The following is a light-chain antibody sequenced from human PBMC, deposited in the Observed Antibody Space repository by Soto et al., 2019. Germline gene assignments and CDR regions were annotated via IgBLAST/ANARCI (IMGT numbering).Light chain of an antibody. J-gene: IGLJ1*01. CDR2: EVT. CDR1: SSDIGAYNY. V-gene: IGLV2-14*01. CDR3: SSLTAANSHV. Sequence: QSVLTQPASVSGSPGQSITFSCTGTSSDIGAYNYVSWYQQHPGKAPKLMIYEVTNRPSGVSDRFSGSKSGNTASLTISGLQAQDEADYYCSSLTAANSHVFGTGTKVTV.